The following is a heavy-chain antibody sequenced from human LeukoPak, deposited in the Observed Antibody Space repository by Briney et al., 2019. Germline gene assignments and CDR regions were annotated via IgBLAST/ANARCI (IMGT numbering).Heavy chain of an antibody. CDR2: INHSGCT. J-gene: IGHJ4*02. CDR3: ARGPQYDILTGYYLDY. CDR1: GGSFSGYY. D-gene: IGHD3-9*01. V-gene: IGHV4-34*01. Sequence: PSETLSLTCAVYGGSFSGYYWSWIRQPPGKGLEWIGEINHSGCTNYNPSLKSRVTISVDTSKNQFSLKLSSVTAADTAVYYCARGPQYDILTGYYLDYWGQGTLVTVSS.